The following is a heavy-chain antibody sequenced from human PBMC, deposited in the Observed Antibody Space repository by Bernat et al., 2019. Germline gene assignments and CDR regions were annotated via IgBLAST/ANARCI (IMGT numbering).Heavy chain of an antibody. V-gene: IGHV3-23*04. D-gene: IGHD3-10*01. CDR2: ISGSGDAT. CDR3: ARDVRGSGNYGWFDH. J-gene: IGHJ5*02. CDR1: GFSFSSYA. Sequence: VQLVESGGGVVQPGRSLRLSCAASGFSFSSYAMSWVRQAPGKGLEWVSSISGSGDATYYADSVKGRFTVSRDNSKTTLYLQMNSLRVDDTAVYYCARDVRGSGNYGWFDHWGQGTLVTVST.